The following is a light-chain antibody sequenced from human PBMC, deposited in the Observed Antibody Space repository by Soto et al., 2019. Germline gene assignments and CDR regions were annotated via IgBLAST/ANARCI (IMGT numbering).Light chain of an antibody. J-gene: IGKJ2*01. V-gene: IGKV3-20*01. CDR2: GTS. Sequence: EVVLTQSPDTLSLSPGETATLSCRASQAVTGNYLAWYQQKPGQAPRLLIYGTSNRATGIPDRFSGSGSGTDFTLTINRLEHEDFAVYYCHQCGPSLRYTFGQGTKLEIK. CDR1: QAVTGNY. CDR3: HQCGPSLRYT.